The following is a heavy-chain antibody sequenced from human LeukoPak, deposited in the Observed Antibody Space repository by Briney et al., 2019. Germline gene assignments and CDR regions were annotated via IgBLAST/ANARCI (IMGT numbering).Heavy chain of an antibody. J-gene: IGHJ4*02. CDR1: GFTFSTHA. CDR2: IWADGSDQ. D-gene: IGHD6-19*01. V-gene: IGHV3-33*01. Sequence: GGSLRLSCAASGFTFSTHAMHWVRQAPGKGLDWVAFIWADGSDQEYADSVKGRLTISRDNSKKTMYLQMNSLRVGDTAVYYCARDPPGSGWALDYWGQGTLVTVSS. CDR3: ARDPPGSGWALDY.